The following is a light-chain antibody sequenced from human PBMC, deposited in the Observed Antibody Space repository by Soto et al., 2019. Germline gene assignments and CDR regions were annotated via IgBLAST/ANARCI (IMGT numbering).Light chain of an antibody. CDR1: QSVSSTY. CDR2: AAS. J-gene: IGKJ1*01. CDR3: QHYGSSPRT. Sequence: EIVLTQSPGTLSLSPGERATLSCRASQSVSSTYLAWYQQKPGQAPRLLIFAASSRATGIPDRFSGSGSGTDFTLTINRLEPEDVAVYYCQHYGSSPRTFGQGTKVDIK. V-gene: IGKV3-20*01.